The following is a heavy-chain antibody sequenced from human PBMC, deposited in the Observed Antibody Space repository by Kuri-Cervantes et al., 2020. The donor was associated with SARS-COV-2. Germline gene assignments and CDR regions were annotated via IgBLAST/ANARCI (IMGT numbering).Heavy chain of an antibody. CDR3: AREVRTVGYYYYMDV. Sequence: GESLKISCAASGFIFSSHSMNWVRQAPGKGLEWVSYISSSSSTIYYADSVKGRFTISRDNAKNSLYLQMNSLRAEDTAVYYCAREVRTVGYYYYMDVWGKGTTVTVSS. CDR2: ISSSSSTI. CDR1: GFIFSSHS. J-gene: IGHJ6*03. V-gene: IGHV3-48*01. D-gene: IGHD4-23*01.